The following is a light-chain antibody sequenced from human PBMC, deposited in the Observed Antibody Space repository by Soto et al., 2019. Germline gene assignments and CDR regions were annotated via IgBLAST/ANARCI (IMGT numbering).Light chain of an antibody. V-gene: IGKV2-28*01. Sequence: ASISCRSSQSLLHSDGYNYLDWYLQKPGQSPQLLIYLGSNRASGVPDRFSGSGSGTDFTLKISRVEAEDVGVYYCMQALQTPFTFGPGTKVDIK. CDR2: LGS. CDR1: QSLLHSDGYNY. J-gene: IGKJ3*01. CDR3: MQALQTPFT.